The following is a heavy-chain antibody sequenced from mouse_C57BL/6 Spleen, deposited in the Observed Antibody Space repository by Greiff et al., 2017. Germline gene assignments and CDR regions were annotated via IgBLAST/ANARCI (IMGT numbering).Heavy chain of an antibody. CDR3: ARAGPDV. V-gene: IGHV1-82*01. CDR2: IYPGDGDT. Sequence: LQQSGPELVKPGASVKISCKASGYAFSSSWMNWVKQRPGKGLEWIGRIYPGDGDTNYNGKFKGKATLTADKSSSTAYMQLSSLTSEDSAVYFCARAGPDVWGTGTTVTVSS. CDR1: GYAFSSSW. J-gene: IGHJ1*03.